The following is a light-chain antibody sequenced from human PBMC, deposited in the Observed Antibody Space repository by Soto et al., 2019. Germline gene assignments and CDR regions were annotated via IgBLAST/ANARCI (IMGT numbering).Light chain of an antibody. CDR1: QSISTW. CDR3: QQYYSYWT. J-gene: IGKJ1*01. CDR2: KAS. Sequence: DIQMTQSPSTLSASVGDRVTITCRASQSISTWLAWYRQKPGKAPKLLIYKASSLESGVPSRFSGSGSGTEFTINISSLQPDDFATYYCQQYYSYWTFGQGKKVEIK. V-gene: IGKV1-5*03.